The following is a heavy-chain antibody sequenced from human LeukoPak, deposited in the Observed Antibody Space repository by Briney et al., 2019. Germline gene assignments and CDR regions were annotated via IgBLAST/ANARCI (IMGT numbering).Heavy chain of an antibody. J-gene: IGHJ4*02. V-gene: IGHV3-23*01. Sequence: PGGSLRLSCAASGFTFSNCAMSWVRQAPGKGLEWVSAISGSGGSTYYADSVKGRFTISRDNSKNTLYLQMNSLRAEDTAVYYCAKDQIAYYYDSSGFLWGQGTLVTVSS. CDR2: ISGSGGST. CDR3: AKDQIAYYYDSSGFL. D-gene: IGHD3-22*01. CDR1: GFTFSNCA.